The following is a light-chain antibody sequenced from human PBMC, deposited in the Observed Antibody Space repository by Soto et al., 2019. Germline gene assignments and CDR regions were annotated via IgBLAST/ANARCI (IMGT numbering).Light chain of an antibody. CDR2: AAS. Sequence: DIQVTQSPSSLSASVGDRVTITCRASQGTRNNLAWYQQKPGKVPQLLTSAASTLQSGAPLRFSGSAAGSAFTLTSSSLPPEEFATYYGQSYNSLPLTFGGGTRVEIK. CDR3: QSYNSLPLT. J-gene: IGKJ4*01. V-gene: IGKV1-27*01. CDR1: QGTRNN.